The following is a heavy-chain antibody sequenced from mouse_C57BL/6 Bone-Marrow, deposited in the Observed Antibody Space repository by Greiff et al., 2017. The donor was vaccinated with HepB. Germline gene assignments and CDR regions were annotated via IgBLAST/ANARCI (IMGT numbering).Heavy chain of an antibody. CDR2: FYPGSGSI. CDR3: ARHGDYYGSSYGAWFAY. V-gene: IGHV1-62-2*01. Sequence: VQLQESGAELVKPGASVKLSCKASGYTFTEYTIHWVKQRSGQGLEWIGWFYPGSGSIKYNEKFKDKATLTADKSSSTVYMELSRLTSEDSAVYFCARHGDYYGSSYGAWFAYWGQGTLVTVSA. CDR1: GYTFTEYT. D-gene: IGHD1-1*01. J-gene: IGHJ3*01.